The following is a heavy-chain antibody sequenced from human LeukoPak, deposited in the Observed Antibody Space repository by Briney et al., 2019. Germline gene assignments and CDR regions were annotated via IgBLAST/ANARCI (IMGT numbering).Heavy chain of an antibody. CDR1: GFTFSDYY. D-gene: IGHD2-21*02. CDR2: IGSSGSTI. Sequence: GGSLRLSCAASGFTFSDYYLSWIRQAPGKGLEWVSFIGSSGSTIYYAVSVKGRFTISRDNAKNSLYLQMNSLRAEDTAVYYCARGYCGGDCYYPLYFDSWGQGTLVTVSS. CDR3: ARGYCGGDCYYPLYFDS. V-gene: IGHV3-11*01. J-gene: IGHJ4*02.